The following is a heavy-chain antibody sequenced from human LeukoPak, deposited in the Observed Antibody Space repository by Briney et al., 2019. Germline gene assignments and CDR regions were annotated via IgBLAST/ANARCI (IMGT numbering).Heavy chain of an antibody. V-gene: IGHV3-48*01. CDR1: GFTFSSYW. CDR2: ISSSSSTI. J-gene: IGHJ4*02. CDR3: ARSGKSTVVRRLGFDY. D-gene: IGHD4-23*01. Sequence: PGGSLRLSCAASGFTFSSYWMSWVRQAPGKGLEWVSYISSSSSTIYYADSVKGRFTISRDNAKNSLYLQMNSLRAEDTAVYYCARSGKSTVVRRLGFDYWGQGTLVTVSS.